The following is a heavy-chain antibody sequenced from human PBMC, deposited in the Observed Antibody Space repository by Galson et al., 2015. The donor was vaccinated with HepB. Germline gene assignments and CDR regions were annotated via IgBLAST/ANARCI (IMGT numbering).Heavy chain of an antibody. Sequence: CAISGDSVSSNSAAWNRIRQSPSRGLEWLGRTYYRSKWYNDYAVSVKSRITINPDTSKNQFSLQLNSVTPEDTAVYYCARDRSIAVAGGMDVWGQGTTVTVSS. D-gene: IGHD6-19*01. V-gene: IGHV6-1*01. CDR3: ARDRSIAVAGGMDV. J-gene: IGHJ6*02. CDR2: TYYRSKWYN. CDR1: GDSVSSNSAA.